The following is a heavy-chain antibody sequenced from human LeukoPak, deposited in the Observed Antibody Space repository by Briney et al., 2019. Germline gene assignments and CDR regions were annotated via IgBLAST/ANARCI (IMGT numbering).Heavy chain of an antibody. J-gene: IGHJ3*02. V-gene: IGHV4-39*07. CDR2: IYYSGST. CDR3: ARVLDFWSGYYPGAFDI. CDR1: GGSISSNNYY. Sequence: SETLSLTCTVSGGSISSNNYYWGWIRQPPEKGLDWIGSIYYSGSTYYNPSHESRVTISVDTSKNQFSLKLSSVTAADTAVYYCARVLDFWSGYYPGAFDIWGQGTMVTVSS. D-gene: IGHD3-3*01.